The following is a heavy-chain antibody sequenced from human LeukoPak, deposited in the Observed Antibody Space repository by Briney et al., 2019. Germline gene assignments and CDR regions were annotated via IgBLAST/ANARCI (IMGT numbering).Heavy chain of an antibody. Sequence: SETLSLTCAVYGGSFSGYYWSWIRQPPGKGLEWIGEITHSGSTNYNPSLTGRVTISVDTSKNQFSLKLSSVTAADTAVYYCARHFRRSYPFDYWGQGTLVTVSS. CDR1: GGSFSGYY. J-gene: IGHJ4*02. V-gene: IGHV4-34*01. D-gene: IGHD1-26*01. CDR3: ARHFRRSYPFDY. CDR2: ITHSGST.